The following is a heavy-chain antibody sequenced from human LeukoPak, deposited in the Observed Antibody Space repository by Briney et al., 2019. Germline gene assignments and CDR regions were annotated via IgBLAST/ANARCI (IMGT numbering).Heavy chain of an antibody. J-gene: IGHJ4*02. Sequence: SVKVSCKASGGTFSSYAISWVRLAPGQGLEWMGGIIPIFGTANYAQKFQGRVTITADESTSTAYMELSSLRSEDTAVYYCASVSIAARPGAFDYWGQGTLVTVSS. V-gene: IGHV1-69*13. CDR1: GGTFSSYA. CDR3: ASVSIAARPGAFDY. CDR2: IIPIFGTA. D-gene: IGHD6-6*01.